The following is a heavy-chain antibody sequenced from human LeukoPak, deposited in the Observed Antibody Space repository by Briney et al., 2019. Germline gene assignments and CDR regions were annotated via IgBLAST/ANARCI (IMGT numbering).Heavy chain of an antibody. D-gene: IGHD3-22*01. Sequence: GGSLRLSCSASGFTVSSNYMSWVRQAPGKGLEWVFVIYRGGSTYYADSVKGRFTISRDNSKNPLYLQMNSLRAEDTAVNYCARGREDYYDSSGYYVLFDYWGQGTLVTVSS. CDR1: GFTVSSNY. V-gene: IGHV3-53*01. J-gene: IGHJ4*02. CDR2: IYRGGST. CDR3: ARGREDYYDSSGYYVLFDY.